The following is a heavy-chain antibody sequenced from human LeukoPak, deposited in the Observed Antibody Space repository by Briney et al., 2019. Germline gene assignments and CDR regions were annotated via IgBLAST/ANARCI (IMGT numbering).Heavy chain of an antibody. Sequence: PGGSPRLSCAASGFTFDIYAMTWVRQAPGKGPDWVSGISASANSTYYADSVKGRFIISRDNSKNTLYLQMNSLRVDDMAVYYCARGPSCTSASCYVIGALDIWGLGTTVTVSS. D-gene: IGHD2-2*01. CDR2: ISASANST. V-gene: IGHV3-23*01. CDR1: GFTFDIYA. J-gene: IGHJ3*02. CDR3: ARGPSCTSASCYVIGALDI.